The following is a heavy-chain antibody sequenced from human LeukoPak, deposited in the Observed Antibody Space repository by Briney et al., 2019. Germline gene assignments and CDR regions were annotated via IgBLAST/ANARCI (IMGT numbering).Heavy chain of an antibody. Sequence: GGSLRLSCAASGFTFSSYAMHWVRQAPGKGLEWVAVISYDGSNKYYADSVKGRFTISRDNSKNTLYLQMNSLRAEDTAVYYCARVLSRGDYWGQGTLATVSS. CDR2: ISYDGSNK. V-gene: IGHV3-30*01. CDR3: ARVLSRGDY. J-gene: IGHJ4*02. CDR1: GFTFSSYA.